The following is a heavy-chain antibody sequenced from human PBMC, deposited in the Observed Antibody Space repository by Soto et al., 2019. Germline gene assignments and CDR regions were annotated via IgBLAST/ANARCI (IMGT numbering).Heavy chain of an antibody. CDR3: AISDLTGSHRWDYYYYGMDV. CDR1: GFTFRGTA. D-gene: IGHD1-20*01. V-gene: IGHV3-64*02. Sequence: GGPLRLSCAASGFTFRGTAMHWVRRAPGKALEYVSAISSTGRSTYYADSVKGRITTSRDNSKNALYLQMGRLRAEDMAVYYCAISDLTGSHRWDYYYYGMDVWGQGTTVTVSS. CDR2: ISSTGRST. J-gene: IGHJ6*02.